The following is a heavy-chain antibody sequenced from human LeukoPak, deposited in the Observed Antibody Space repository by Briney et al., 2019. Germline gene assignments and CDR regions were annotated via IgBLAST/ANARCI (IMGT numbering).Heavy chain of an antibody. CDR1: GFTFSSYS. Sequence: GGSLRLSCAASGFTFSSYSMNWVRQAPGKGLEWFSSISSSSSYIYYADSVKGRFTISRDNAKNSLYLQMNSLRAEDTAVYYCARTYFYYDSSGSISFFDYWGQGTLVTVYS. CDR2: ISSSSSYI. D-gene: IGHD3-22*01. CDR3: ARTYFYYDSSGSISFFDY. V-gene: IGHV3-21*01. J-gene: IGHJ4*02.